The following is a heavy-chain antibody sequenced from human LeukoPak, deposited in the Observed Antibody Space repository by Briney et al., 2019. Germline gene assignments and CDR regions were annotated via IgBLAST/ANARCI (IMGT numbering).Heavy chain of an antibody. D-gene: IGHD1-26*01. CDR3: ARHKKWELPEAPFD. V-gene: IGHV4-59*08. J-gene: IGHJ4*02. CDR2: IYYSGST. CDR1: GGSISSYY. Sequence: PSETLSLTCTVSGGSISSYYWSWIRQPPGKGLEWIGYIYYSGSTNYNPSLKSRVTISVDTSKNQFSLKLTSVTAADTAVYYCARHKKWELPEAPFDWGQGTLVTVSS.